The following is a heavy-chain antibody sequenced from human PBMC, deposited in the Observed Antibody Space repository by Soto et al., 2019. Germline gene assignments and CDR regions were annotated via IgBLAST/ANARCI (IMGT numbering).Heavy chain of an antibody. D-gene: IGHD3-9*01. Sequence: SETLSLTCTVSGGSISSYYWSWIRQPPGKGLEWIGYIYYSGSTNYNPSLKSRATISVDTSKNQFSLKLSSVTAADTAVYYCARFLLTNVFDYWGQGTLVTVSS. CDR3: ARFLLTNVFDY. J-gene: IGHJ4*02. CDR2: IYYSGST. CDR1: GGSISSYY. V-gene: IGHV4-59*01.